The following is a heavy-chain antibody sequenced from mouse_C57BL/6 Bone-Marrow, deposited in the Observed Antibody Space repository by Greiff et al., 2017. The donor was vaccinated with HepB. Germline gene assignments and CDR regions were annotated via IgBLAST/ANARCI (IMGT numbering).Heavy chain of an antibody. V-gene: IGHV5-15*01. J-gene: IGHJ4*01. Sequence: DVQLQESGGGLVQPGGSLKLSCAASGFTFSDYGMAWVRQAPRKGPEWVAFISNLAYSIYYADTVTGRFTISRENAKNTLYLEMSSLRSEDTAMYYCARQGYYAMDYWGQGTSVTVSS. CDR1: GFTFSDYG. CDR2: ISNLAYSI. CDR3: ARQGYYAMDY.